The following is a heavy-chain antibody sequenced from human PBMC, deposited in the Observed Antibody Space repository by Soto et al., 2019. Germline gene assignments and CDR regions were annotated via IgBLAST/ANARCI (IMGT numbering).Heavy chain of an antibody. CDR3: ARHLYYYDSSGYLGPFDY. V-gene: IGHV4-59*08. D-gene: IGHD3-22*01. CDR2: MHYGGNT. J-gene: IGHJ4*02. CDR1: GGSISSYY. Sequence: PSETLSLTCTVSGGSISSYYCAWFRQPPGKGLEWIGHMHYGGNTDYNPSLRSRITLSVDTSKNQFSLKLSSVTAADTAVYYCARHLYYYDSSGYLGPFDYWGQGTLVTGSS.